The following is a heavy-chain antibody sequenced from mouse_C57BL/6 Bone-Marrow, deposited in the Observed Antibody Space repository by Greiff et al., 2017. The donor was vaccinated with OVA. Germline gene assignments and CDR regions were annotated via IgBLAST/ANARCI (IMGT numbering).Heavy chain of an antibody. D-gene: IGHD1-1*01. CDR1: GFTFSDAW. J-gene: IGHJ1*03. V-gene: IGHV6-6*01. CDR3: TRLYYYGSTYWYFDV. CDR2: IRNKANNHAT. Sequence: EVQLVESGGGLVQPGGSMKLSCAASGFTFSDAWMDWVRQSPEKGLEWVAEIRNKANNHATYYAESVKGRFTISRDDSKSSVYLQMNSLRAEDTGIYYCTRLYYYGSTYWYFDVWGTGTTVTVSS.